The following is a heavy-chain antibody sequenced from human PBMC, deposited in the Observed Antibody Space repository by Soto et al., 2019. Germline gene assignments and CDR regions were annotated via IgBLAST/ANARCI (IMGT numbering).Heavy chain of an antibody. CDR2: IYWDDDK. V-gene: IGHV2-5*02. J-gene: IGHJ4*02. Sequence: QITLNESGPTVVNPTETLTLTCTFSGFSLTTSGVGVGWVRQSPGKAPEWLAFIYWDDDKRYSTSLKSRLTIHKDPSKKQVVLTMANVDPADTATYYCAHRVLRAVFGLVTTTAIYFDFWGQGTPVVVSS. D-gene: IGHD3-3*01. CDR3: AHRVLRAVFGLVTTTAIYFDF. CDR1: GFSLTTSGVG.